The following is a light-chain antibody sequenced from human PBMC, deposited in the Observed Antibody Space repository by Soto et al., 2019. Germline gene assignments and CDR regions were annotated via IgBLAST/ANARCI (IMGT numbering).Light chain of an antibody. CDR2: KAS. CDR3: QHYDTYAWT. J-gene: IGKJ1*01. CDR1: QSLSSW. Sequence: DIQMTQSPSTLSASVGDRVTITCLASQSLSSWLAWYQQKPGKAPKLLIYKASSLERGVPSRFSGSGSGTEFTLTISSLQPDDSATYYCQHYDTYAWTFGQGTKVEIK. V-gene: IGKV1-5*03.